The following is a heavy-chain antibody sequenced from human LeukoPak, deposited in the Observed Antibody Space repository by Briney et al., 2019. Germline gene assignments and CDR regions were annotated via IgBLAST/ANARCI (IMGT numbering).Heavy chain of an antibody. D-gene: IGHD2-21*01. J-gene: IGHJ4*02. V-gene: IGHV3-30-3*01. Sequence: PGGSLRLSCAASGFTFSSYAMHWVRQAPGKGLEWVAVISYDGSNKYYADSVKGRFTISRDNSKNTLYLQMNSMRAEDTAVYYCAKDISGEGFDYWGQGTLVTVSS. CDR2: ISYDGSNK. CDR1: GFTFSSYA. CDR3: AKDISGEGFDY.